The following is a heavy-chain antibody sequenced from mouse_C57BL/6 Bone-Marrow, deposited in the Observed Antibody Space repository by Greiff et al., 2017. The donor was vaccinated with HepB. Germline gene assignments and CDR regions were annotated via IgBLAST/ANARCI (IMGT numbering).Heavy chain of an antibody. D-gene: IGHD1-1*01. CDR2: ISSGSSTI. CDR3: ARRRFTYYYAMDY. J-gene: IGHJ4*01. V-gene: IGHV5-17*01. Sequence: EVKLVESGGGLVKPGGSLKLSCAASGFTFSDYGMHWVRQAPEKGLEWVAYISSGSSTIYYADTVKGRFTISRDNAKNTLCLQMTSLRSEDTAMYYCARRRFTYYYAMDYWGQGTSVTVSS. CDR1: GFTFSDYG.